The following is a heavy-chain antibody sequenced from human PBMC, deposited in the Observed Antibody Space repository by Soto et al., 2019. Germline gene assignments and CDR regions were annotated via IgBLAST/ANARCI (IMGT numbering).Heavy chain of an antibody. CDR3: ARGGGNSAPYYYYGMDV. CDR1: GGSISSYY. V-gene: IGHV4-59*01. CDR2: IYYSGST. J-gene: IGHJ6*02. D-gene: IGHD2-21*02. Sequence: SETLSLTCTVPGGSISSYYWSWIRQPPGKGLEWIGYIYYSGSTNYNPSLKSRVTISVDTSKNQFSLKLSSVTAADTAVYYCARGGGNSAPYYYYGMDVWGQGTTVTVSS.